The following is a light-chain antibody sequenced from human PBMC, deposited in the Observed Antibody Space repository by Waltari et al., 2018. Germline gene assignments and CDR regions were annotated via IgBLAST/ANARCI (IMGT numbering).Light chain of an antibody. J-gene: IGKJ5*01. CDR1: QSVSTN. CDR2: GAA. Sequence: ETVMTQSPATLSVSPGARANLSCRASQSVSTNLAWYQQKPGQAPRLLIYGAATRATGIPARFSGTGSGTEFTLTIDSLQSEDFAVYYCQQYSNWPPITFGQGTRLEIK. CDR3: QQYSNWPPIT. V-gene: IGKV3-15*01.